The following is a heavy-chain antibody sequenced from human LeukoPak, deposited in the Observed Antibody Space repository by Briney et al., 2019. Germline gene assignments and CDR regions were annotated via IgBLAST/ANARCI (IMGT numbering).Heavy chain of an antibody. V-gene: IGHV4-39*01. CDR3: ARSHPDYYDSSGYLFDY. D-gene: IGHD3-22*01. J-gene: IGHJ4*02. CDR1: GGSISSSSYY. Sequence: SETLSLTCTVSGGSISSSSYYWGWIRQPPGKGLEWIGIIYYSGSTYYNPSLKSRVTISVDTSKNQFSLKLSSVTAADTAVYYCARSHPDYYDSSGYLFDYWGQGTLVPVSS. CDR2: IYYSGST.